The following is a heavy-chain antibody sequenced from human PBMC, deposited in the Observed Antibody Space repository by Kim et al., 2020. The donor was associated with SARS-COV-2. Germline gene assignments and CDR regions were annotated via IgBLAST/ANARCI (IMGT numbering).Heavy chain of an antibody. CDR3: ARVTETGDYDY. D-gene: IGHD4-17*01. J-gene: IGHJ4*02. Sequence: NYAQKHQSRVTMTTDTSTSTAYMELRSLRSADTAVYYCARVTETGDYDYWGQGTLVTVSS. V-gene: IGHV1-18*01.